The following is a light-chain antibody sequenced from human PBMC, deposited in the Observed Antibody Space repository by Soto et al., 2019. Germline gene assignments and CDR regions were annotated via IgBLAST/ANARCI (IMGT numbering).Light chain of an antibody. Sequence: DVVMTQSPLSLPVTLGQPASISCRSSQSLVYSDGNTYLNWFQQRPGQSPRRLICKVSNRDSGVPDRFSGSGSGTDFTLKISRVEAEDVGVYYCMQGTHSQITFGQGTRLEIK. CDR2: KVS. V-gene: IGKV2-30*01. J-gene: IGKJ5*01. CDR1: QSLVYSDGNTY. CDR3: MQGTHSQIT.